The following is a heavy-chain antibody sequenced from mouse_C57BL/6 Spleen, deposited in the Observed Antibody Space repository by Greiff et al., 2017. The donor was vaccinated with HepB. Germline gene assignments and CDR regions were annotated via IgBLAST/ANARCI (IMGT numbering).Heavy chain of an antibody. Sequence: VQLQQSGPELVKPGASVKLSCKASGYTFTSYDINWVKQRPGQGLEWIGWIYPRDGSTKYNEKFKGKATLTVDTSSSTAYMELHSLTSEDSAVYFCARSNYYGSSPYWYFDVWGTGTTVTVSS. J-gene: IGHJ1*03. CDR2: IYPRDGST. CDR1: GYTFTSYD. V-gene: IGHV1-85*01. CDR3: ARSNYYGSSPYWYFDV. D-gene: IGHD1-1*01.